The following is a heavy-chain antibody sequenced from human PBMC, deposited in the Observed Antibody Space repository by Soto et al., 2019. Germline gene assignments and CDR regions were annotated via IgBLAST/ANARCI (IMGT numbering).Heavy chain of an antibody. CDR3: AKDSLMITFPGDAFDI. V-gene: IGHV3-9*01. D-gene: IGHD3-16*01. CDR1: GFTFDDYA. Sequence: PGGFLRLSCAASGFTFDDYAMHWVRQAPGKGLEWVSGISWNSGSIGYADSVKGRFTISRDNAKNSLYLQMNSLRAEDTALYYCAKDSLMITFPGDAFDIWGQGTMVTVSS. J-gene: IGHJ3*02. CDR2: ISWNSGSI.